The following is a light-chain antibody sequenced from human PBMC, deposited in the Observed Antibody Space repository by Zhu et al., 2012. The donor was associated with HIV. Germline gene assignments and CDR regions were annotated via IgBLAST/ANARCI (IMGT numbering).Light chain of an antibody. J-gene: IGKJ4*01. CDR1: QSIGTN. CDR3: QQYDQWPPLT. CDR2: GAF. V-gene: IGKV3-15*01. Sequence: EIVLMQSPGTLSLSPGERATLSCRASQSIGTNLAWYQQKSGQAPRLLIHGAFTRATGVPARFSGSGSGTEFTLIISSLQSEDFAVYYCQQYDQWPPLTFGGGTKVEIK.